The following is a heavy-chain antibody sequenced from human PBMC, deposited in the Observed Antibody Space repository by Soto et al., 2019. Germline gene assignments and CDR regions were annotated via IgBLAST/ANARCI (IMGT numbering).Heavy chain of an antibody. V-gene: IGHV2-5*02. D-gene: IGHD3-10*02. Sequence: QITLKESGPTLVKPTQTLTLTCTFSGFSLSTSGVGVGWIRQPPGKALEWLALIYSDDDRRYSPSLRSRLTITKDTSKNQVVLTMTNMDPVDTATYYGVHRNVFGDFDYWGQGTLVTVSS. CDR1: GFSLSTSGVG. J-gene: IGHJ4*02. CDR2: IYSDDDR. CDR3: VHRNVFGDFDY.